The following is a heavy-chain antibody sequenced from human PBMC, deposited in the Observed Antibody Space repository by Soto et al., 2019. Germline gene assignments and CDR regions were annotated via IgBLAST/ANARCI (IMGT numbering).Heavy chain of an antibody. V-gene: IGHV4-59*01. D-gene: IGHD6-19*01. J-gene: IGHJ6*02. CDR1: GGSISSYY. Sequence: SETLSLTCTVSGGSISSYYWSWIRQPPGKGLEWIGYIYYSGSTNYNPSLKSRVTISVDTSKNQFSLKLSSVTAADTAVYYCARAPGIAVAGKYYYYYGMDVWGQGTTVTVSS. CDR3: ARAPGIAVAGKYYYYYGMDV. CDR2: IYYSGST.